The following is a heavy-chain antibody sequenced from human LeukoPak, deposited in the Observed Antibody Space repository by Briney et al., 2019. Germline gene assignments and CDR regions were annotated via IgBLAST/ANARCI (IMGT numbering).Heavy chain of an antibody. CDR3: ARESSGYDSSGYYGDAFDI. D-gene: IGHD3-22*01. CDR1: GYTFTIYY. J-gene: IGHJ3*02. CDR2: INPSGGST. Sequence: ASVNVSCKASGYTFTIYYMHWVRQAPGQGLEWMGIINPSGGSTSYAQKFQGRVTMTRDTSTSTVYMELSSLRSEDTAVYYCARESSGYDSSGYYGDAFDIWGQGTMVTVSS. V-gene: IGHV1-46*01.